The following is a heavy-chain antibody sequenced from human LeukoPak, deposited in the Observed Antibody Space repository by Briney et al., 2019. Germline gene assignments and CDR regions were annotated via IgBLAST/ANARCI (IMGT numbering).Heavy chain of an antibody. CDR1: GGSISSYY. CDR2: IYYSGST. J-gene: IGHJ5*02. Sequence: PSETLSLTCTVSGGSISSYYWSWIRQPPGKGLERIGYIYYSGSTNYNPSLKSRVTISVDTSKNQFSLKLSSVTAADTAVYYCARNIVVVPAAGNWFDPWGQGTLVTVSS. D-gene: IGHD2-2*01. CDR3: ARNIVVVPAAGNWFDP. V-gene: IGHV4-59*01.